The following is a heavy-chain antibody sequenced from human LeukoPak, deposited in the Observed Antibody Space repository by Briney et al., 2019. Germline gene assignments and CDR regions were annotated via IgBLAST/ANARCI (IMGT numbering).Heavy chain of an antibody. Sequence: PGGSLRLSCAASGFTFSSYAMSWVRQAPGKGLEWVSAISGSGGSTYYADSVKGRFTISRDNSKNTLYLQMNSLRAEDTAVYYCAKDGRGVVVVAAPGMDVWGQGTTVTVSS. D-gene: IGHD2-15*01. CDR1: GFTFSSYA. V-gene: IGHV3-23*01. CDR3: AKDGRGVVVVAAPGMDV. CDR2: ISGSGGST. J-gene: IGHJ6*02.